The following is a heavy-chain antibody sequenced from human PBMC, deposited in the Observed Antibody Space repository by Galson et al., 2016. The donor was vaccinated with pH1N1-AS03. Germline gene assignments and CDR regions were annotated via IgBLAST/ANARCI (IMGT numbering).Heavy chain of an antibody. J-gene: IGHJ4*02. CDR1: GYTFTTYD. D-gene: IGHD3-16*01. Sequence: SVKDSCKASGYTFTTYDINWVRQAAGQGLEWMGRMTPNNGNTGYAQRFQGRVTMTRNTSISTAYMELSGLQSEDTAVYYCARSFLGETDDWGQGTLVIVSS. CDR3: ARSFLGETDD. V-gene: IGHV1-8*01. CDR2: MTPNNGNT.